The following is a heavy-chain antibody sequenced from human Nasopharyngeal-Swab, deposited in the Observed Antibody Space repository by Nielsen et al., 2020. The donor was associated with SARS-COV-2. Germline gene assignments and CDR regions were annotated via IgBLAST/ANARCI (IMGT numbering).Heavy chain of an antibody. CDR1: GFTFSSYA. Sequence: GGSLRLSCAASGFTFSSYAMTWVRQAPGKGLEWVSSISSSSSYIYYADSVKGRFTISRDNAKNSLYLQMNSLRAEDTAAYYCARDGLDYDFWSAYFMDVWGQGTTVTVSS. CDR2: ISSSSSYI. D-gene: IGHD3-3*01. V-gene: IGHV3-21*01. J-gene: IGHJ6*02. CDR3: ARDGLDYDFWSAYFMDV.